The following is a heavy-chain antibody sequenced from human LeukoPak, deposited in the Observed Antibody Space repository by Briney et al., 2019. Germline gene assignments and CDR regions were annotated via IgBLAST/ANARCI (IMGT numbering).Heavy chain of an antibody. CDR2: ISSSGGRI. CDR1: GLTFSSYA. J-gene: IGHJ4*02. D-gene: IGHD6-6*01. Sequence: GGSLRLSCAASGLTFSSYAMNWVRQAPGKGLEWVSSISSSGGRIYYADSVKGRFTISRDNSKNTLYLQMNSLRAEDTAVYYCAKHTAVINSSSDYWGQGTLVTVSS. V-gene: IGHV3-23*01. CDR3: AKHTAVINSSSDY.